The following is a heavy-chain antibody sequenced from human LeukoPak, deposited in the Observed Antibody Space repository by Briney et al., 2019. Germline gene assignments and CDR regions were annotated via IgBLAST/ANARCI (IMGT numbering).Heavy chain of an antibody. CDR3: ARGLGYCGSTSCSFDY. CDR1: GGSFSGYY. V-gene: IGHV4-34*01. J-gene: IGHJ4*02. CDR2: INHSGNT. Sequence: PSETLSLTCAVYGGSFSGYYRSWIRQPPGKGLEWIGEINHSGNTNYNPSLKSRVTISVDTSKNQFSLQLSSVTAADTAVYYCARGLGYCGSTSCSFDYWGQGTLVTVSS. D-gene: IGHD2-2*01.